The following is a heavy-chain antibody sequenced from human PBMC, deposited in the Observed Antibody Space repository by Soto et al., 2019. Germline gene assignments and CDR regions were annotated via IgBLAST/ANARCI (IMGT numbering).Heavy chain of an antibody. CDR3: AGNYYYGMDV. V-gene: IGHV5-10-1*01. CDR1: GCGVTSYW. CDR2: IDPSDSYT. Sequence: LKLFCRGSGCGVTSYWISWGGQIPGKGLEWMGRIDPSDSYTNYSPSFQGHVTISADKSISTAYLQWSSLKASDTAMYYCAGNYYYGMDVWGQGTTVTVSS. J-gene: IGHJ6*02.